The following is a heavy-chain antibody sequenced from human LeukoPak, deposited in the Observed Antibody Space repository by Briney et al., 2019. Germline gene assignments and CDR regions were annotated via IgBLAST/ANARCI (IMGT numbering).Heavy chain of an antibody. CDR1: GYTFTGYY. J-gene: IGHJ4*02. V-gene: IGHV1-2*02. CDR3: ARECDYYGSGSYRLYYFDY. D-gene: IGHD3-10*01. CDR2: INPNSGGT. Sequence: ASVKVSCKASGYTFTGYYIHWVRQAPGQGLEWMGWINPNSGGTNYAQKFQGRVTMTRDTSISTAYMALSRLRSDDTAVYYCARECDYYGSGSYRLYYFDYWGQGILVTVAS.